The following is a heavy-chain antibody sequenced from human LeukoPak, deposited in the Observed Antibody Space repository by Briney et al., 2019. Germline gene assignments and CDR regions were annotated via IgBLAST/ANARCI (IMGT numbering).Heavy chain of an antibody. J-gene: IGHJ4*02. CDR3: ARETTVTHDIGY. CDR1: GYTFTGYY. CDR2: INPNSGGT. D-gene: IGHD4-17*01. Sequence: RASVKVSCKTSGYTFTGYYMHWVRQAPGQGLEWMGWINPNSGGTNYAQKFQGRVTMTRDTSISTAYMELSRLRSDDTAVYYCARETTVTHDIGYWGQGTLVTVSS. V-gene: IGHV1-2*02.